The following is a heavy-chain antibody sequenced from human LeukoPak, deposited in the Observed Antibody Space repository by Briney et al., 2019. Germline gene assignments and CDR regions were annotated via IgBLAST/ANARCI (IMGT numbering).Heavy chain of an antibody. CDR2: INPNSGGT. D-gene: IGHD3-9*01. Sequence: ASVKVSCKASGYTFTGYYMHWVRQAPGQGLEWMGWINPNSGGTNYAQKFQGRVTMTRDTSISTAYVELSRLRSDDTAVHYCARVRVLRYFDWLLPFDYWGQGTLVTVSS. CDR1: GYTFTGYY. V-gene: IGHV1-2*02. CDR3: ARVRVLRYFDWLLPFDY. J-gene: IGHJ4*02.